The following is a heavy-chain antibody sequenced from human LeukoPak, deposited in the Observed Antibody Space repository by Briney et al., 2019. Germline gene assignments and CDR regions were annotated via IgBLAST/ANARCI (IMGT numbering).Heavy chain of an antibody. V-gene: IGHV4-59*08. CDR2: IYYSGST. D-gene: IGHD5-12*01. CDR1: GGSISSYY. Sequence: SETLALTCTVSGGSISSYYWSWIRQPPGKGLEWIGYIYYSGSTNYNPSLKSRVTISVDTSKNQFSLKLSSVTAADTAVYYCARNLISSSGYVFDYWGPGSLGTVSS. J-gene: IGHJ4*02. CDR3: ARNLISSSGYVFDY.